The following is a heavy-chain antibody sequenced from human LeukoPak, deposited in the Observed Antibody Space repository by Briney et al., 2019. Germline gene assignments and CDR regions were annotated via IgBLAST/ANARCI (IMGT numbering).Heavy chain of an antibody. V-gene: IGHV1-2*02. CDR3: ARAGRDGYKMERSPTANWFDP. CDR2: INPNSGDK. Sequence: ASVTVSCQASGYTFTGYYIHWVRQAPGQGLEWMGWINPNSGDKNYAQKFQGRVTITADESTSTAYMELSSLRSEDTAVYYCARAGRDGYKMERSPTANWFDPWGQGTLVTVSS. J-gene: IGHJ5*02. CDR1: GYTFTGYY. D-gene: IGHD5-24*01.